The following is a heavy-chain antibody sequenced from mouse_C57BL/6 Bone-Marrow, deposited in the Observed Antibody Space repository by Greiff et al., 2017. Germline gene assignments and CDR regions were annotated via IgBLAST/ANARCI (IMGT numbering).Heavy chain of an antibody. CDR1: GYTFTTYP. CDR3: ARGGNYGGYYLDN. Sequence: QVQLQQSGAELVKPGASVKMSCKASGYTFTTYPIEWMKQNPGQSLAWIGNFHPSNDDTKYNEQFKGKATLTVEQSSSTVYLELSRLTSDDSAGYYCARGGNYGGYYLDNGGEGTTLTAPS. J-gene: IGHJ2*01. CDR2: FHPSNDDT. D-gene: IGHD2-1*01. V-gene: IGHV1-47*01.